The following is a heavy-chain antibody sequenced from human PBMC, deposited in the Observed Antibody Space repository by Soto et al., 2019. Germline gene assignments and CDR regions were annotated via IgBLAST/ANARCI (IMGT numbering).Heavy chain of an antibody. CDR3: VRKDCSDWFFDL. CDR1: GASISSSHW. J-gene: IGHJ2*01. D-gene: IGHD2-21*02. CDR2: IYHSGST. V-gene: IGHV4-4*02. Sequence: QVQLQESGPGLVKPSGTLSLTCAVSGASISSSHWWSWVRQPPGKGLEWIGEIYHSGSTYYNASLKIRVAISRAKSKIQFSLKLRSVTAADTAVYYCVRKDCSDWFFDLWGRGTLVTFSS.